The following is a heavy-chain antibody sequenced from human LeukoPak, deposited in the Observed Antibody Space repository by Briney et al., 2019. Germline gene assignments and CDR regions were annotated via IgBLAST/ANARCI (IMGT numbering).Heavy chain of an antibody. J-gene: IGHJ4*02. D-gene: IGHD5-18*01. CDR3: ARLVGGYSYGYSDY. CDR2: IYYSGST. V-gene: IGHV4-59*01. Sequence: PSETLSLTCTVSGGSISSYYWSWNRQPPGKGLEWIGYIYYSGSTNYNPSLKSRVTISVDTSKNQFSLKLSSVTAADTAVYYCARLVGGYSYGYSDYWGQGTLVTVSS. CDR1: GGSISSYY.